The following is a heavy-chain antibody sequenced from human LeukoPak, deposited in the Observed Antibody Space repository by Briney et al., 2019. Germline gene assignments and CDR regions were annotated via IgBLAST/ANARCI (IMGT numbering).Heavy chain of an antibody. J-gene: IGHJ3*02. CDR1: GFTFSSYS. Sequence: PGGSLRLSCAASGFTFSSYSMNWVRQAPGKGLEWVSSISSSSSYIYYADSVKGRFTISRDNAKNSLYLQMNSLRAEDTAVYYCVRDLAGPPQEAFDIWGQGTVVTVSS. V-gene: IGHV3-21*01. CDR2: ISSSSSYI. CDR3: VRDLAGPPQEAFDI.